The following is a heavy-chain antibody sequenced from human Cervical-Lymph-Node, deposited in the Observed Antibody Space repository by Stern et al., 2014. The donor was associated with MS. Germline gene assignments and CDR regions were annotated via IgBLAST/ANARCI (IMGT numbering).Heavy chain of an antibody. Sequence: QMQLVQSGAEVKRPGASVKVSCKASGYTFTNYYIHWVRQAPGQGLEWMGTVNPSGGHTNFEPKFQGRLAMTRDTSTSTVYMELSSLRSDDTAVYFCARDGSIYGITIPHDYWGQGTLVTVSS. D-gene: IGHD3-3*01. CDR2: VNPSGGHT. V-gene: IGHV1-46*03. CDR1: GYTFTNYY. CDR3: ARDGSIYGITIPHDY. J-gene: IGHJ4*02.